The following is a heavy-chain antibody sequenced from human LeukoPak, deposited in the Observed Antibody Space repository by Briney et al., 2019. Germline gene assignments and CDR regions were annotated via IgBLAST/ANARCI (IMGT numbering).Heavy chain of an antibody. V-gene: IGHV4-34*01. CDR1: GGSFSGYY. CDR3: ARFEGGLYYDSSGYYSA. CDR2: INHSGST. J-gene: IGHJ5*02. Sequence: SETLSLTCAVYGGSFSGYYWSWIRQPPGKGLEWIGEINHSGSTNYNPSLKSRVTISVDTSKNQFSLKLSSVTAADTAVYYRARFEGGLYYDSSGYYSAWGQGTLVTVSS. D-gene: IGHD3-22*01.